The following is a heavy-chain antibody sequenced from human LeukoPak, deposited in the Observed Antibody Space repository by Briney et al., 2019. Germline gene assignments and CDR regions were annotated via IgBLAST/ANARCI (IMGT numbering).Heavy chain of an antibody. J-gene: IGHJ3*02. CDR2: INPSGGST. D-gene: IGHD7-27*01. CDR1: GYTFTSYY. CDR3: ARIANWPYDAFDI. V-gene: IGHV1-46*01. Sequence: ASVKVSCKASGYTFTSYYMHWVRQAPGQGLEWMGIINPSGGSTSYAQKFQGRVTITADKSTSTAYMELSSLRSEDTAVYYCARIANWPYDAFDIWGQRTMVTVSS.